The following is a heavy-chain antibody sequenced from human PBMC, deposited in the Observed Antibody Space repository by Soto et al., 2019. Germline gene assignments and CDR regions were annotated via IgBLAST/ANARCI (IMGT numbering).Heavy chain of an antibody. D-gene: IGHD2-2*02. J-gene: IGHJ5*02. V-gene: IGHV4-34*01. Sequence: SETLSLTCAVYGGSFSGYYWSWIRQPPGKGLEWIGEINHHSGSTNYNPSLKSRVTISVDMSKNQFSLNLNSVAAADTAVYYCARGRYCTSTTCYTPRFDPWGQGTLVTVSS. CDR1: GGSFSGYY. CDR3: ARGRYCTSTTCYTPRFDP. CDR2: INHHSGST.